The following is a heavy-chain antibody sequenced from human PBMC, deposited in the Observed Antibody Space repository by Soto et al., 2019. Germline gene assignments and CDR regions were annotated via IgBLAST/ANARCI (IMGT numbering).Heavy chain of an antibody. Sequence: ASVKVSCKASGYALTSYGIGWVRQAPGEGVEWMGWISSYNGNTNYAQKLQSRVTMTTDTSTSTAYMELRSLRSDDTAVYYCARVRKKYYYDSSGYYRRGNDVFDIWGQGTMVTVSS. CDR1: GYALTSYG. D-gene: IGHD3-22*01. CDR2: ISSYNGNT. J-gene: IGHJ3*02. V-gene: IGHV1-18*01. CDR3: ARVRKKYYYDSSGYYRRGNDVFDI.